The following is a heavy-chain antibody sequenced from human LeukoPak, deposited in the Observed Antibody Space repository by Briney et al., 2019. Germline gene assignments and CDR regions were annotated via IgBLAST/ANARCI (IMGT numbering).Heavy chain of an antibody. V-gene: IGHV4-59*08. CDR3: ARLSSSSNPGYYYGMDV. Sequence: SETLSLTCTVSGGSISSYYWSWIRQPPGKGLEWIGYIYYSGSTNYNPSLKSRVTISVDTSKNQFSLKLSSVTAADTAVYYCARLSSSSNPGYYYGMDVWGQGTTVTVSS. J-gene: IGHJ6*02. CDR2: IYYSGST. CDR1: GGSISSYY. D-gene: IGHD6-13*01.